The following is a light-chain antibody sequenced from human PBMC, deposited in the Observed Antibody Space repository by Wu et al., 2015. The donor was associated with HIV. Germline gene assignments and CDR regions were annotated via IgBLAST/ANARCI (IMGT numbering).Light chain of an antibody. J-gene: IGKJ4*01. V-gene: IGKV3-20*01. Sequence: DILLTQSPGTLSLSPGERATLSCRASQSISSSYLAWYQQKPGQAPRLLIYGASIRATGIPDRVSGSGSGTEFTLTISSMQSEDSAIYYCQHYNKIPPLTFGGGTKVEIK. CDR3: QHYNKIPPLT. CDR2: GAS. CDR1: QSISSSY.